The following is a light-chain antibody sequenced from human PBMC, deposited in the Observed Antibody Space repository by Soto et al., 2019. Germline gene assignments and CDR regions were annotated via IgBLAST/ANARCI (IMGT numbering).Light chain of an antibody. J-gene: IGKJ1*01. CDR1: QNVRSN. CDR3: QQYDDWPEK. CDR2: GAS. V-gene: IGKV3-15*01. Sequence: EIVLTQSQATLSVSPGERATLSCRASQNVRSNLAWYQQKPGQAPRLLIYGASTRATGIPARSSGRGSGTEFILTISSLQSEDFAVYYCQQYDDWPEKFGQGTKV.